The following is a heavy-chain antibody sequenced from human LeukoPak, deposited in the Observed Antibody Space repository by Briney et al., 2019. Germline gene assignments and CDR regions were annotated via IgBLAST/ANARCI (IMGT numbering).Heavy chain of an antibody. Sequence: GGSLRLSCAAPGFTVSSNYMSWVRQAPGKGLEWVSVIYSGGSTYYADSVKGRFTISRDNSKNTLCLQMNSLRAEDTAVYYCARDTATYYYDSSGYVNWGQGTLVTVSS. D-gene: IGHD3-22*01. J-gene: IGHJ4*02. CDR3: ARDTATYYYDSSGYVN. CDR2: IYSGGST. CDR1: GFTVSSNY. V-gene: IGHV3-53*01.